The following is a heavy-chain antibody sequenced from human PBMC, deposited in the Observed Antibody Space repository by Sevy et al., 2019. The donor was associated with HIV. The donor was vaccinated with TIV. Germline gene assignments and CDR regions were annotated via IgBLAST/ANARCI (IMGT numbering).Heavy chain of an antibody. D-gene: IGHD2-2*01. J-gene: IGHJ3*02. Sequence: GGSLRLSCTASGFTFGDYAMSWFRQAPGKGLEWVGFIRSKAYGGTTEYAASVKGRFTIPRDDSKSIAYLQMNSLKTEDTAVYYCTREEGMDCSSTSCSDAFDIWGQGTMVTVSS. CDR2: IRSKAYGGTT. CDR1: GFTFGDYA. V-gene: IGHV3-49*03. CDR3: TREEGMDCSSTSCSDAFDI.